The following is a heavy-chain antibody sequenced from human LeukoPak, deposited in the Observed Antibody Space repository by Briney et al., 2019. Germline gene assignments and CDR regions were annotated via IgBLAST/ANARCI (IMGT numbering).Heavy chain of an antibody. J-gene: IGHJ3*02. Sequence: SETLSLTCTVSGGSTSTYYWNWLRQPPGKGLEWLGYVYYTGSTNYNPSLKSRVTISVDTSKNQFSLRLSSVTAADTAVYYCARRVVASTLGAFDIWGQGTLVTASS. CDR3: ARRVVASTLGAFDI. CDR1: GGSTSTYY. D-gene: IGHD6-19*01. V-gene: IGHV4-59*08. CDR2: VYYTGST.